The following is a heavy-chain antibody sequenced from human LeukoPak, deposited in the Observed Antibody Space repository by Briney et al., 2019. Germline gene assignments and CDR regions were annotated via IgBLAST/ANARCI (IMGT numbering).Heavy chain of an antibody. CDR3: ARVYYDSSGYPFEY. CDR1: GGSISSGGYY. CDR2: IYYSGST. D-gene: IGHD3-22*01. Sequence: PSQTLSLTCTVSGGSISSGGYYWSWIRQHPGRGLESIGYIYYSGSTYYNPSLKSRVTISVDTSKNQFSLKLSSVTAADTAVYYCARVYYDSSGYPFEYWGQGTLVTVSS. V-gene: IGHV4-31*03. J-gene: IGHJ4*02.